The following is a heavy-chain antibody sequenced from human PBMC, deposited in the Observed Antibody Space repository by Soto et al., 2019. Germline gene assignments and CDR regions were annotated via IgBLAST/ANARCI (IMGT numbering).Heavy chain of an antibody. CDR1: GFTFSSYA. V-gene: IGHV3-30-3*01. Sequence: PGGSLRLSCAASGFTFSSYAMHWVRQAPGKGLEWVAVISYDGSNKYYADSVKGRFTISRDNSKNTLYLQMNSLRAEDTAVYYCARDPYYYDSGGYYFYFDYWGQGTLVTVSS. D-gene: IGHD3-22*01. J-gene: IGHJ4*02. CDR2: ISYDGSNK. CDR3: ARDPYYYDSGGYYFYFDY.